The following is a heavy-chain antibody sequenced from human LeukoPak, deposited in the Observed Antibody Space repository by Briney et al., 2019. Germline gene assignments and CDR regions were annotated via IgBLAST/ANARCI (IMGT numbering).Heavy chain of an antibody. CDR3: ARSPSSGRAVFDI. J-gene: IGHJ3*02. D-gene: IGHD5-12*01. V-gene: IGHV3-48*01. Sequence: GSLRLSCAASGFTFSSYSMNWVRQAPGKGLEWVSYISSSSSTIYYADSVKGRFTISRDNAKNSLYLQMNSLRAEDTAVYYCARSPSSGRAVFDIWGQGTMVTVSS. CDR1: GFTFSSYS. CDR2: ISSSSSTI.